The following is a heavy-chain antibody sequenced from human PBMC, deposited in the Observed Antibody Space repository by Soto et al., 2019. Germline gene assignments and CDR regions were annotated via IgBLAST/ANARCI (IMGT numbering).Heavy chain of an antibody. D-gene: IGHD4-17*01. CDR1: GYTFTSYA. CDR2: INAGNGNT. CDR3: ARKGPTGYYFDY. J-gene: IGHJ4*02. V-gene: IGHV1-3*01. Sequence: GAPVEVSCKASGYTFTSYAMHWVRQAPGQRLEWMGWINAGNGNTKYSQKFQGRVTITRDTSASTAYMELSSLRSEDTAVYYCARKGPTGYYFDYWGQGTLVPVSS.